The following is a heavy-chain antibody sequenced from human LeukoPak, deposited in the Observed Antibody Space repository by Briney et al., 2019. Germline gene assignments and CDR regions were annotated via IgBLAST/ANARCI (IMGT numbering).Heavy chain of an antibody. CDR3: ARVPWAHYSYYMDV. D-gene: IGHD7-27*01. CDR1: GYTFTGYY. J-gene: IGHJ6*03. CDR2: INPNSGGT. V-gene: IGHV1-2*02. Sequence: ASVKVSCKASGYTFTGYYMHWVRQAPGQGLEWMGWINPNSGGTNYAQKFQGRVTMTRDTSISTAYMELSRLRSDDTAVYYCARVPWAHYSYYMDVWGKGTTVTVSS.